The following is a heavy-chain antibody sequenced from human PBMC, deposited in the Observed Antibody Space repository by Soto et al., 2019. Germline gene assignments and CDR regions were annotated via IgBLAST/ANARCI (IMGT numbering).Heavy chain of an antibody. D-gene: IGHD3-3*01. J-gene: IGHJ4*02. CDR2: ISAYNGNT. Sequence: GASVKVSCKASGYTFTSYGISWVRQAPGQGLEWMGWISAYNGNTNYAQKLQGRVTMTTDTSTSTAYMELRSLRSDDTAVYYCARDNLDYDFWSGYPLPRYWGQGTLVTVSS. CDR3: ARDNLDYDFWSGYPLPRY. V-gene: IGHV1-18*01. CDR1: GYTFTSYG.